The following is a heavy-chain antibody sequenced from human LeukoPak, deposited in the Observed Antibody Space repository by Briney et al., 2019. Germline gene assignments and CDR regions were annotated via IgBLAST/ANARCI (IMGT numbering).Heavy chain of an antibody. CDR1: GFTFDDYS. CDR3: AKGPNFRDYDGSGYYDYFDN. J-gene: IGHJ4*02. CDR2: ISWNSGTV. Sequence: PGRSLRLSCAASGFTFDDYSMHWVRQPPGKGLEWDSSISWNSGTVASADSVKGRFTISRDNAKNSLYLQMNSLRAEDTAFYYCAKGPNFRDYDGSGYYDYFDNWGQGTLVTVSS. V-gene: IGHV3-9*01. D-gene: IGHD3-22*01.